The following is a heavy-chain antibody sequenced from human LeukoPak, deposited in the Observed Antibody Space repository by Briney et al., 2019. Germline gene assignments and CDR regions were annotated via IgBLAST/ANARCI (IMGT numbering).Heavy chain of an antibody. V-gene: IGHV3-23*01. Sequence: GGSLRLSCAASGFTFSNYAMGWVRQAPGKGLEWVSSISGSGSSTYYADSVKGRFTISRDSSKDTLYLQMNTLGAEDTALYYCAKAAVPGTKYYFDSWGQGTLVTVSS. J-gene: IGHJ4*02. CDR3: AKAAVPGTKYYFDS. CDR2: ISGSGSST. D-gene: IGHD2-8*01. CDR1: GFTFSNYA.